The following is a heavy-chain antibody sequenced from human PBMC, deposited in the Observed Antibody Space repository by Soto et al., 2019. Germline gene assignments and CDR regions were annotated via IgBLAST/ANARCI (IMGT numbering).Heavy chain of an antibody. CDR1: GYTFITYA. J-gene: IGHJ4*02. V-gene: IGHV1-3*01. Sequence: QVQLVQSGAEVKKTGASVKVSCKASGYTFITYAIHWVRQAPGQRLEWMGWINGGNGNTKYSQKFQGRVTITRDTSASTAYMELSSLRSEDTPVYYCARDNGSGSYYPFDYWGQGTLVTVSS. CDR2: INGGNGNT. CDR3: ARDNGSGSYYPFDY. D-gene: IGHD3-10*01.